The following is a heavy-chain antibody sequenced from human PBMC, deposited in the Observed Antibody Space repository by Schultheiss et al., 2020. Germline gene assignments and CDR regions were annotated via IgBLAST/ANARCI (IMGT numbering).Heavy chain of an antibody. CDR2: ISWNSGSI. CDR3: AKDIGEDGGSARNWFDP. V-gene: IGHV3-9*01. J-gene: IGHJ5*02. CDR1: GFTFDDYA. Sequence: GGSLRLSCAASGFTFDDYAMHWVRQAPGKGLEWVSGISWNSGSIGYADSVKGRFTISRDNAKNSLYLQMNSLRAEDTALYYCAKDIGEDGGSARNWFDPWGQGTLVTVSS. D-gene: IGHD2-15*01.